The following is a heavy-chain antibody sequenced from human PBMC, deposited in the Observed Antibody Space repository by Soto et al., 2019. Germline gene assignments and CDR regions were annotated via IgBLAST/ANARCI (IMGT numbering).Heavy chain of an antibody. J-gene: IGHJ4*02. CDR1: GGTFSRHA. CDR3: TRSRRGTGVDFDY. CDR2: IIPIFGTA. D-gene: IGHD7-27*01. V-gene: IGHV1-69*06. Sequence: QVQLVQSGAEVRKPGSSVKVSCKASGGTFSRHAISWVRQAPGQGLEWMGGIIPIFGTANHAQKFQGRVTMTRDTSVSTAYLELSSLTSEDTAVYYCTRSRRGTGVDFDYWGQGTPVTVSS.